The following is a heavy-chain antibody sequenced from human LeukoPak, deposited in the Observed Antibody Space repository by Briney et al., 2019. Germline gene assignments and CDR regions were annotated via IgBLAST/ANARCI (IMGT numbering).Heavy chain of an antibody. CDR2: IWYDGSNK. V-gene: IGHV3-33*01. CDR3: TTDHTRSYGSGAGIDAFDI. Sequence: GGSLRLSCAASGFTFSSYGMHWVRQAPGKGLEWVAVIWYDGSNKYYADSVKGRFTISRDNSKNTLYLQMNSLRAEDTAVYYCTTDHTRSYGSGAGIDAFDIWGQGTMVTVSS. D-gene: IGHD3-10*01. J-gene: IGHJ3*02. CDR1: GFTFSSYG.